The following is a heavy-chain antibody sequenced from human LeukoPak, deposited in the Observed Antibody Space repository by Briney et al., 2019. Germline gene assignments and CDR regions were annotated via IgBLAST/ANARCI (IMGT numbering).Heavy chain of an antibody. J-gene: IGHJ6*02. CDR3: AKANIVGATSFYYYGMDV. D-gene: IGHD1-26*01. Sequence: GGSLRLSCAASGFTFSSYWMHWVRQVPGKGLEWVSRINSDGSSTSYADSVKDRFTISRDNSKNTLSLQMNSLRAEDTAVYYCAKANIVGATSFYYYGMDVWGQGTTVTVSS. CDR1: GFTFSSYW. CDR2: INSDGSST. V-gene: IGHV3-74*01.